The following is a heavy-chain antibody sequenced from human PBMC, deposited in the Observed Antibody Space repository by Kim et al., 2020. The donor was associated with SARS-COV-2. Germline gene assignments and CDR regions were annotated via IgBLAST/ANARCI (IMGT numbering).Heavy chain of an antibody. CDR3: AAPGSRDGYNC. J-gene: IGHJ4*02. CDR2: IIPIFGTA. V-gene: IGHV1-69*13. Sequence: SVKVSCKVSGGTFSSYAISWVRQAPGQGLEWMGGIIPIFGTANYAQKFQGRVTITADEYTSTAYMELSSLRSEETAVYYCAAPGSRDGYNCWGQGTLVTVSS. D-gene: IGHD5-12*01. CDR1: GGTFSSYA.